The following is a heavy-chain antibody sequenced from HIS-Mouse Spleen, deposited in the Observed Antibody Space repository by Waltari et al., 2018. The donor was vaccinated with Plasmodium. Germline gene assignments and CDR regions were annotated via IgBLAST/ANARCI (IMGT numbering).Heavy chain of an antibody. D-gene: IGHD3-3*01. CDR3: AKEVLGYYDFWSRPDY. V-gene: IGHV3-30*18. CDR1: GFTFSSYG. CDR2: KSDDGSNK. J-gene: IGHJ4*02. Sequence: QVQLVESGGGVVQPGRSLRLSCAASGFTFSSYGMHWVRQAPGKGLEWVAVKSDDGSNKYYADAVKGRFTISRDNSKNTLYLQMNSLRAEDTAVYYCAKEVLGYYDFWSRPDYWGQGTLVTVSS.